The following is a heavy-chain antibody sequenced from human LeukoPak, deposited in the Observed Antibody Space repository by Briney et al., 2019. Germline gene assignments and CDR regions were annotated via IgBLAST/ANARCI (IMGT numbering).Heavy chain of an antibody. D-gene: IGHD2-15*01. CDR2: MNPNSGNT. CDR3: ARGGCHTCYNWFDP. CDR1: GYTFTSYD. J-gene: IGHJ5*02. V-gene: IGHV1-8*03. Sequence: ASVKVSCKASGYTFTSYDINWVRQATGQGLEWMGWMNPNSGNTGYAQKFQGRVTITRNTSISTAYMELSSLRSEDTAVYYCARGGCHTCYNWFDPWGQGTLVTVSS.